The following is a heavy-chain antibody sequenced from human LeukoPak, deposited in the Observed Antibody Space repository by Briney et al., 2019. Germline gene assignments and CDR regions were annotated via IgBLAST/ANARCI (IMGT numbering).Heavy chain of an antibody. D-gene: IGHD6-25*01. CDR1: GFTFSSYS. V-gene: IGHV3-48*01. CDR3: ARLRGSALDY. CDR2: ISTSSSTI. Sequence: GGSLRLSCAASGFTFSSYSMNWVRQAPGKGLEWVSYISTSSSTIYHADSVKGRFTISRDNAKNSLSLQMNSLRAEDTAVYFCARLRGSALDYWGQGALVTVSS. J-gene: IGHJ4*02.